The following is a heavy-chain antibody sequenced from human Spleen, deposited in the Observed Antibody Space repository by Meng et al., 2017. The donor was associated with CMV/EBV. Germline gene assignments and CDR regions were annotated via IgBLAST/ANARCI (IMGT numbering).Heavy chain of an antibody. D-gene: IGHD2-2*02. CDR3: ARGVYCSSTSCYTVDWFDP. CDR2: MYYGGST. J-gene: IGHJ5*02. CDR1: GGSISGNTYY. Sequence: SETLSLTCTVSGGSISGNTYYWGWIRQPPGKGLEWIGSMYYGGSTYKNPSLKSRVTISVDTSKNQFSLKLSSVTAADTAVYYCARGVYCSSTSCYTVDWFDPWGQGTLVTVSS. V-gene: IGHV4-39*07.